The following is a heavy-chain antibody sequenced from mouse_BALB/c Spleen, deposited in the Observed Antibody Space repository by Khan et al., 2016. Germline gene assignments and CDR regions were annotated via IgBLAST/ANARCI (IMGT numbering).Heavy chain of an antibody. CDR3: TRRAYYGSRRALDN. J-gene: IGHJ4*01. V-gene: IGHV1-15*01. Sequence: QVQLKQSGAELVRPGASVTLSCKASGYIFTDYEMHWVKQTPVHGLEWIGLIDPDTGGTAYNQKFKDKSTLTADKSSSTAYMELRSLTSEDSVVFYCTRRAYYGSRRALDNWGQGTSVSVSS. CDR1: GYIFTDYE. CDR2: IDPDTGGT. D-gene: IGHD1-1*01.